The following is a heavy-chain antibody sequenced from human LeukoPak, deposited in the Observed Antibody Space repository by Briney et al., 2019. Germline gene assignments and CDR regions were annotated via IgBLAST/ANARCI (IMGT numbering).Heavy chain of an antibody. D-gene: IGHD3-16*01. CDR1: GGSISSGSYY. CDR2: IYTSGST. V-gene: IGHV4-61*02. Sequence: SQTLSLTCTVSGGSISSGSYYWSWIRQPAGKGLEWIGRIYTSGSTNYNPSLKSRVTISVDTSKNQFSLKLTSVTAADTAVYYCARGPLIGPIDYWGQGTLVTVSS. CDR3: ARGPLIGPIDY. J-gene: IGHJ4*02.